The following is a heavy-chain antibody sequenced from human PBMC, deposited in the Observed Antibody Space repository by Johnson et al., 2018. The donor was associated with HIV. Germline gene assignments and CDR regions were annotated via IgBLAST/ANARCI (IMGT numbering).Heavy chain of an antibody. J-gene: IGHJ3*02. CDR2: ISGSGGST. CDR1: GFTFSSYA. V-gene: IGHV3-23*04. Sequence: VQLVESGGGLVQPGGSLRLSCAASGFTFSSYAMSWVRQAPGKRLEWVSAISGSGGSTYYADSVKGRFTISRDNSKNTLYLQMNSLRAEDTAVYSCAKAKHHWAVAALDAFDIWGQGTMVTVSS. CDR3: AKAKHHWAVAALDAFDI. D-gene: IGHD6-19*01.